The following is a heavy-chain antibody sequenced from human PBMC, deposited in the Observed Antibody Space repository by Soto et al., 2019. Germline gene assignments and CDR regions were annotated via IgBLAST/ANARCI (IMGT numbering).Heavy chain of an antibody. CDR2: IYPSDSDT. J-gene: IGHJ5*02. D-gene: IGHD3-3*01. CDR1: GYIFSTPW. CDR3: ATRAEYYDFWSGYYGA. V-gene: IGHV5-51*01. Sequence: GESLKISCKGSGYIFSTPWIGCLLQMSVKGLEWMGTIYPSDSDTRYSPSFQGQVIISADKSTSTAYLQWRSLKASDTAMYYCATRAEYYDFWSGYYGAWGQGTLVTVS.